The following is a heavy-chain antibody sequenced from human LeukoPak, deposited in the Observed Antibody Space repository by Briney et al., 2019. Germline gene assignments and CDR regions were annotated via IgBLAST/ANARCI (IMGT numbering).Heavy chain of an antibody. CDR1: GFTFSSYA. CDR3: AKGRGTAVTSAANY. J-gene: IGHJ4*02. D-gene: IGHD4-17*01. CDR2: ISGSGDNT. Sequence: PGGSLRLSCAASGFTFSSYAMSWVGQAPGKGLEWVSSISGSGDNTYYADSVKDRFSISRDNSKTTVSLQMNSLRAEDTAVYYCAKGRGTAVTSAANYWGQGTLVTVSS. V-gene: IGHV3-23*01.